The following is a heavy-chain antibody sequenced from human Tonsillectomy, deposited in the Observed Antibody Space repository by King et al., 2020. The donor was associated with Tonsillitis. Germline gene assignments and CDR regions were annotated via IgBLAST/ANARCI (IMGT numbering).Heavy chain of an antibody. CDR3: ARDSSYYDCWSGYYRQTRPDY. D-gene: IGHD3-3*01. CDR1: GFTFSSYG. CDR2: IWYDEGNK. V-gene: IGHV3-33*08. J-gene: IGHJ4*02. Sequence: VQLVESGGGVVQPGRSLRLSCAASGFTFSSYGSHWVRQAPGKGLECVEVIWYDEGNKYYADSVKVRLTISRDNSKNTLYLQMNSLRAEDTAVYYCARDSSYYDCWSGYYRQTRPDYWGQGTLVTVSS.